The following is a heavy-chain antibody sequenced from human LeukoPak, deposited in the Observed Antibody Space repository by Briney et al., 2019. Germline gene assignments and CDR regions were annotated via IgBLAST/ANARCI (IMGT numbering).Heavy chain of an antibody. J-gene: IGHJ5*02. Sequence: DSVKGRFTISRDNSKNTLYLQMNSLRAEDTAVYYCAIQEIVVVPAAIVRKKNWFDPWGQGTLVTVSS. D-gene: IGHD2-2*01. CDR3: AIQEIVVVPAAIVRKKNWFDP. V-gene: IGHV3-30*03.